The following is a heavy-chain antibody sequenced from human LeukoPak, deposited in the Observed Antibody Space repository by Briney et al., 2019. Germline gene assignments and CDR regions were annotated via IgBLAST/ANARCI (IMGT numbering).Heavy chain of an antibody. D-gene: IGHD3-22*01. CDR1: GGSISSYY. V-gene: IGHV4-59*01. CDR3: ARAGAYDSSGYYLLPFDY. CDR2: IYYSGST. Sequence: PSETLSLTCTVSGGSISSYYWSWIRQPPAKGLEWIGYIYYSGSTNYNPSLKSRVTISVDTSKNQFSLKLSSVTAADTAVYYCARAGAYDSSGYYLLPFDYWGQGTLVTVSS. J-gene: IGHJ4*02.